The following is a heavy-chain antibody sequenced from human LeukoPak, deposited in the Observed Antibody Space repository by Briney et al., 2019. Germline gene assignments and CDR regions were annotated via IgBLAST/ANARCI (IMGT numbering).Heavy chain of an antibody. CDR2: IGGSGGST. Sequence: GGSLRLTCAASGFTFNNYAMSWVRQAPGKGLEWVSGIGGSGGSTYYTDSVKGRFTISRDNSKNTLYLQMNSLRAEDTATYYCASIYSGSSNYWGQGTLVTVSS. J-gene: IGHJ4*02. CDR1: GFTFNNYA. CDR3: ASIYSGSSNY. V-gene: IGHV3-23*01. D-gene: IGHD5-12*01.